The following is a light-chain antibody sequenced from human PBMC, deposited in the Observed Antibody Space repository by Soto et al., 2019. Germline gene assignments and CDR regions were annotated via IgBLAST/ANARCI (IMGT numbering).Light chain of an antibody. CDR1: SGHSSYA. CDR2: LNSDGSH. CDR3: QTWGTGIHV. V-gene: IGLV4-69*01. Sequence: QSVLTQSPSASASLGASVKLTCTLSSGHSSYAIAWHQQQPEKGPRYLMKLNSDGSHSKGDGIPDRFSGSSSGAERYLISSHLQSEDEAYYYCQTWGTGIHVFGTGTKLTVL. J-gene: IGLJ1*01.